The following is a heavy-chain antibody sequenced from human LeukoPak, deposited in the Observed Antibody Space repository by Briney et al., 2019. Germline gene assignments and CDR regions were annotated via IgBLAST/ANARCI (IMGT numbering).Heavy chain of an antibody. V-gene: IGHV4-59*01. CDR2: IYYSGGT. J-gene: IGHJ5*02. CDR1: GGSISNYY. D-gene: IGHD6-13*01. Sequence: NPSETLSLTCTVSGGSISNYYWSWIRQPPGKGLEWIGYIYYSGGTNYNPSLKSRVTISVDTSKNQFSLKLSSVTAADTAVYYCARVPKDSSSWYNWFDPWGQGTLVTVSS. CDR3: ARVPKDSSSWYNWFDP.